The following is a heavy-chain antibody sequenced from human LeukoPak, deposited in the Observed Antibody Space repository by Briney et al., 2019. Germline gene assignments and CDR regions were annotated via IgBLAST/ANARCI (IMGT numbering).Heavy chain of an antibody. CDR3: ARSDLYYYDSSGLDY. CDR1: GFTFSSYE. D-gene: IGHD3-22*01. V-gene: IGHV3-48*03. Sequence: PGGSLRLSCAASGFTFSSYEMNWVRLAPGKGLEWVSYISSSGSTIYYADSVKGRFTISRDNAKNSLYLQMNSLRAEDTAVYYCARSDLYYYDSSGLDYWGQGTLVTVSS. CDR2: ISSSGSTI. J-gene: IGHJ4*02.